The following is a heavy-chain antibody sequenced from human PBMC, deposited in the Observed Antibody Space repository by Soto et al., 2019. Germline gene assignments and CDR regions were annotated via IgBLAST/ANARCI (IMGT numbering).Heavy chain of an antibody. Sequence: QVQLVQSGAEVKKPGSSVQVSCKASGGTFSSYTISWVRQAPGQGLEWMGRIIPILGIATYAQKFQGRGTVTAYKSTSTAYMELGSMTSEDTAVYYGARDLRRVDGSGGSCYSGGVYFQHWGQGTLLTASS. D-gene: IGHD2-15*01. CDR3: ARDLRRVDGSGGSCYSGGVYFQH. J-gene: IGHJ1*01. CDR2: IIPILGIA. V-gene: IGHV1-69*08. CDR1: GGTFSSYT.